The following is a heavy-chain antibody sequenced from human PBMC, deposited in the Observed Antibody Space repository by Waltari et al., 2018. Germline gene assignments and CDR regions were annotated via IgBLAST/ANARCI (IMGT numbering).Heavy chain of an antibody. Sequence: QVQLVESGGGVVQPGRSLRLSCAASGFTFSSYGMHWVRQAPGKGLEWVAVISYDGSNKDYADSVKGRFTISRDNSKNTLYLQMNSLRAEDTAVYYCAKRTTVMYGMDVWGQGTTVTVSS. D-gene: IGHD4-4*01. CDR2: ISYDGSNK. J-gene: IGHJ6*02. V-gene: IGHV3-30*18. CDR1: GFTFSSYG. CDR3: AKRTTVMYGMDV.